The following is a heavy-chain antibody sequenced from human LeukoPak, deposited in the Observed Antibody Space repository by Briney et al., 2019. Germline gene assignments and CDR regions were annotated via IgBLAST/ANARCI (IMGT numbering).Heavy chain of an antibody. CDR1: GFTFSSYS. V-gene: IGHV3-21*01. D-gene: IGHD5-24*01. CDR3: ARDSGDGYNWGDFDY. J-gene: IGHJ4*02. CDR2: ISSSSSYI. Sequence: PGGSLRLSCAASGFTFSSYSMNWVRQAPGKGLEWVSSISSSSSYIYYADSVKGRFTISRDNAKNSLYLQMNSLRAEDTAVYYCARDSGDGYNWGDFDYWGQGTPVTVSS.